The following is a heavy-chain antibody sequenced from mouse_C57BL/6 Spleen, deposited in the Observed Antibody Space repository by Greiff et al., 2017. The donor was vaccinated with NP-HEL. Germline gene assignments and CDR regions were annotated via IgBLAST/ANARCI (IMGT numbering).Heavy chain of an antibody. J-gene: IGHJ3*01. D-gene: IGHD2-4*01. V-gene: IGHV1-64*01. Sequence: LQQPGAELVKPGASVKLSCKASGYTFTSYWMHWVKQRPGQGLEWIGMIHPNSGSTNYNEKFKSKATLTVDKSSSTAYMQLSSLTSEDSAVYYCARSGYDFGFANWGQGTLVTVSA. CDR2: IHPNSGST. CDR3: ARSGYDFGFAN. CDR1: GYTFTSYW.